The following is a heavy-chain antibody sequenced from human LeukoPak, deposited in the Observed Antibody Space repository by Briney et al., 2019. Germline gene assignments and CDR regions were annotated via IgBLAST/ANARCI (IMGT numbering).Heavy chain of an antibody. CDR2: IYYSGST. V-gene: IGHV4-59*12. CDR3: AREGRWNIFTGFLDY. J-gene: IGHJ4*02. D-gene: IGHD3-9*01. CDR1: GGSISSYY. Sequence: SETLSLTCTVSGGSISSYYWSWIRQPPGKGLEWIGYIYYSGSTVYNPSLKSRVTISVDTSKNQFSLKLNSMTAADTAVYYCAREGRWNIFTGFLDYWGQGSMVTVSS.